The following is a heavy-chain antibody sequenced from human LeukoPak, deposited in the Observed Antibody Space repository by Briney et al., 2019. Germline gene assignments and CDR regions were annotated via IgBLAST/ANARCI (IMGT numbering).Heavy chain of an antibody. J-gene: IGHJ4*02. CDR1: GYTFTSYY. CDR3: ARNGVYYDSSGYVFDY. V-gene: IGHV1-46*01. CDR2: INPSGGST. Sequence: ASVKVSCKASGYTFTSYYMHWVRQAPGQGLEWMGIINPSGGSTSYAQKFQGRVTMTRDTSTSTVYMELSSLRSEDTAVYYCARNGVYYDSSGYVFDYWGQGTLATVSS. D-gene: IGHD3-22*01.